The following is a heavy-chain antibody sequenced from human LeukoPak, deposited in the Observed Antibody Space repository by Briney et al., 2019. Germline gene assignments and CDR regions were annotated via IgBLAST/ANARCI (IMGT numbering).Heavy chain of an antibody. D-gene: IGHD1-26*01. CDR1: GGTFSSYA. V-gene: IGHV1-69*04. Sequence: ASVKVSCKASGGTFSSYAISWVRQAPGQGLEWMGRIIPILGIANYAQKFQGRVTITADKSTSTAYMELSSLRSEDTAVYYCARDMSGSPGFDYWGQGTLVTVSS. J-gene: IGHJ4*02. CDR2: IIPILGIA. CDR3: ARDMSGSPGFDY.